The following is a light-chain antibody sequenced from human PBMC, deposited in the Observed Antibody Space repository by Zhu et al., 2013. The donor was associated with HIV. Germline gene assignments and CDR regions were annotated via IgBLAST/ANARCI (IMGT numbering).Light chain of an antibody. J-gene: IGLJ2*01. Sequence: QSVLTQPPSVSAAPGQKVTISCSGSSSNIGNNYVSWYQQFPGTAPKVLIYDNDKRPSGIPDRFSGSRSGTSATLGITGLQTGDEADYYCGTWDNSLGIFGGGTKLTVL. CDR2: DND. CDR1: SSNIGNNY. CDR3: GTWDNSLGI. V-gene: IGLV1-51*01.